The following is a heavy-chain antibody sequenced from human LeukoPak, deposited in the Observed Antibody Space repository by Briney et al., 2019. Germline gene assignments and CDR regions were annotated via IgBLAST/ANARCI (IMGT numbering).Heavy chain of an antibody. Sequence: PSQTLSLTCTVSGYSISSGYYWGWIRQPPGKGLEWIGSIYHSGSTYYNPSLKSRVTISVDTSKNQFSLKLSSVTAADTAVYYCAREVEEWELPADFDYWGQGTLVTVSS. V-gene: IGHV4-38-2*02. CDR1: GYSISSGYY. J-gene: IGHJ4*02. D-gene: IGHD1-26*01. CDR3: AREVEEWELPADFDY. CDR2: IYHSGST.